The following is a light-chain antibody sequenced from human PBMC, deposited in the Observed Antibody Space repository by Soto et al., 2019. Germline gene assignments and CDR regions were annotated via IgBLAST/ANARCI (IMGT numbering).Light chain of an antibody. J-gene: IGLJ1*01. CDR1: SSDVGNYNY. Sequence: SAVRQPASVSGSPGQPNTISCTGTSSDVGNYNYVSWYQQHPGKAPKLMIYDVSNRPSGVSNRFSGSKSGNTASLTISGLQAEDEADDYGSSYTSTSSGFSGTRTKVIV. V-gene: IGLV2-14*01. CDR2: DVS. CDR3: SSYTSTSSGF.